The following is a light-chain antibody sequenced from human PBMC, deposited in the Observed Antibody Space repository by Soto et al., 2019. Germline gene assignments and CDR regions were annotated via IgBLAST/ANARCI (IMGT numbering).Light chain of an antibody. Sequence: QSVLTQPPSVSAAPGQTVTISCSGSSSNIGNNFVSWYQHLPGTAPKLLIYDNNKRPSGIPDRFSGSKSGTSATLGITGLQTGDEADYYCGTWDSSLSAVVFGRGTKLTVL. CDR1: SSNIGNNF. V-gene: IGLV1-51*01. J-gene: IGLJ2*01. CDR2: DNN. CDR3: GTWDSSLSAVV.